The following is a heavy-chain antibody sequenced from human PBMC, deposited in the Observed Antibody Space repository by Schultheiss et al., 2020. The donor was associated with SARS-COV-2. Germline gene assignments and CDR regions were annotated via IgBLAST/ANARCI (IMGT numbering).Heavy chain of an antibody. V-gene: IGHV3-48*03. CDR3: ARAYSSGWYSFDY. D-gene: IGHD6-19*01. CDR2: ISGSGDMI. Sequence: GESLKISCAASGFTFSDCEMNWVRQAPGKGLEWVSYISGSGDMIFYADSVKGRFTISRDNAKNSLYLQMNSLRAEDTAVYYCARAYSSGWYSFDYWGQGTLVTVSS. J-gene: IGHJ4*02. CDR1: GFTFSDCE.